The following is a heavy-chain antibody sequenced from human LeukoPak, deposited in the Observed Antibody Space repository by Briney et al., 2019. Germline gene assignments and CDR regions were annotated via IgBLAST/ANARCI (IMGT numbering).Heavy chain of an antibody. Sequence: GGSLRLSCAASGFTVSSNYMSWVRQAPGKGLEWVSVIYSGGSTYYADSVKGRFTISRDNAKNSLYLQMNSLRAEDTAVYYCARDWRWLDRRPDSEGYYFDYWGQGTLVTVSS. CDR1: GFTVSSNY. V-gene: IGHV3-53*01. CDR2: IYSGGST. D-gene: IGHD6-19*01. CDR3: ARDWRWLDRRPDSEGYYFDY. J-gene: IGHJ4*02.